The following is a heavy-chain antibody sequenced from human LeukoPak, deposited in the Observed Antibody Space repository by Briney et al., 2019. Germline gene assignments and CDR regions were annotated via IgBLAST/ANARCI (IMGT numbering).Heavy chain of an antibody. V-gene: IGHV1-2*06. Sequence: ASEKVSCKASGYTFTGYYMHWVRQAPGQGLEWMGRINPNSGGTNYAQKFQGRVTMTRDTSISTAYMELSRLRSDDTAVYYCARVQSYDFWSGYQVIYGMDVWGQGTTVTVSS. CDR2: INPNSGGT. D-gene: IGHD3-3*01. CDR1: GYTFTGYY. CDR3: ARVQSYDFWSGYQVIYGMDV. J-gene: IGHJ6*02.